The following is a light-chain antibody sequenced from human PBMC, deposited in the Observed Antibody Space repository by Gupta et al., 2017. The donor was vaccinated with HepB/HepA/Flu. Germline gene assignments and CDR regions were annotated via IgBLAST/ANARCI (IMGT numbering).Light chain of an antibody. V-gene: IGKV3-20*01. J-gene: IGKJ1*01. CDR2: GAS. CDR1: QSVSSNY. CDR3: QQYGRSPLS. Sequence: EFVLPQSPGTLSLSPGDRATLSCRASQSVSSNYLAWYQQRPGQAPRLLIYGASRRATGIPDRFSGSGSGTDFTLTISRLEPEDFVVYYCQQYGRSPLSFGQGTKVEIK.